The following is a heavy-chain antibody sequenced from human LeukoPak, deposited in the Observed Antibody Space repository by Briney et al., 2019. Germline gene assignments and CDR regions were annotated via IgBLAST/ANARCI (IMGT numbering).Heavy chain of an antibody. D-gene: IGHD3-10*01. Sequence: GASLKVSCKASRYTFTGYYIHWVRQAAGQGLQWMGWINPNSGDTHFTQNFQGRVTMTTDTSITTAYMELSRLRSDDTAVYYCARGGNYGSGTYTAFDYWGQGALVTVSS. CDR3: ARGGNYGSGTYTAFDY. CDR2: INPNSGDT. V-gene: IGHV1-2*02. CDR1: RYTFTGYY. J-gene: IGHJ4*02.